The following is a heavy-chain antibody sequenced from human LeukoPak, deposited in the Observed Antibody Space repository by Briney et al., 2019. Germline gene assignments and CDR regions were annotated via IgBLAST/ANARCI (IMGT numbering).Heavy chain of an antibody. D-gene: IGHD5-12*01. V-gene: IGHV1-8*01. CDR1: GYTFTSYD. CDR3: ARAKWLRFRQPFDP. J-gene: IGHJ5*02. CDR2: MNPNRGNT. Sequence: GASVKVSCTASGYTFTSYDINWVRQATGQGLEWMGWMNPNRGNTGYAQKFQGRVTMTRNTSISTAYMELSSLRSEDTAVYYCARAKWLRFRQPFDPWGQGTRVTGSS.